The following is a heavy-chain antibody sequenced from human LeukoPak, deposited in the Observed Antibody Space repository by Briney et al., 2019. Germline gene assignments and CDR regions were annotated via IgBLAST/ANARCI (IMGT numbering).Heavy chain of an antibody. Sequence: SETLSLTCTVSGGSISSGGYYWSWIRQHPGKGLEWIGYIYTSGSTNYNPSLKSRVTMSVDTSKNQFSLKLSSVTAADTAVYYCARGYPTVRPGMDVWGQGTTVTVSS. J-gene: IGHJ6*02. CDR1: GGSISSGGYY. D-gene: IGHD4-11*01. V-gene: IGHV4-61*08. CDR3: ARGYPTVRPGMDV. CDR2: IYTSGST.